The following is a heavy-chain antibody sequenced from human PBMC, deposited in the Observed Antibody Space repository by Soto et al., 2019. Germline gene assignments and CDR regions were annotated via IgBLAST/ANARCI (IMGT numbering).Heavy chain of an antibody. J-gene: IGHJ4*02. V-gene: IGHV3-66*01. CDR1: GFTVSSNY. Sequence: EVPLVESGGGLVQPGGSLRLSCAASGFTVSSNYMSWVRQAPGKGLEWVSVIYSGGSTYYADSVKGRFTISRDNSKNTLYLQMNSLRAEDTAVYYCAREKDYGDYGTSYFDYWGQGTLVTVSS. CDR2: IYSGGST. D-gene: IGHD4-17*01. CDR3: AREKDYGDYGTSYFDY.